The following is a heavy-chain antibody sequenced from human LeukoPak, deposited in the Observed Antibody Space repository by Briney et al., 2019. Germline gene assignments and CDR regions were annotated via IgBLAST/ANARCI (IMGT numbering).Heavy chain of an antibody. D-gene: IGHD3-10*01. Sequence: GGSLRLSCAASGFTVSSNYMSWVRQAPGKGLELVSIIYSGDSTYYADSVKGRFTISRDNSKHTLWLQMNSLRAEDTAVYYCARSGFGVLYYYGMDVWGQGTTVTVSS. V-gene: IGHV3-66*01. CDR2: IYSGDST. CDR3: ARSGFGVLYYYGMDV. CDR1: GFTVSSNY. J-gene: IGHJ6*02.